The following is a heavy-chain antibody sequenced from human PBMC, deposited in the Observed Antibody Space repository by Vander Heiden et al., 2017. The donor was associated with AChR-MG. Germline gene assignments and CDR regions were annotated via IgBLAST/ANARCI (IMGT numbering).Heavy chain of an antibody. V-gene: IGHV1-69*01. J-gene: IGHJ4*02. CDR1: GGTFSSYA. CDR3: ASQAATGTPLDY. CDR2: IIPIFGTA. Sequence: QVQLVQPGAEVKTPGSSVNISCKAAGGTFSSYAISWSRQAPGEGLEWMGGIIPIFGTANYAQKFQGRVTITADESTSTAYMELSSLRSEDTAVYYCASQAATGTPLDYWGQGTLVTVSS. D-gene: IGHD1-1*01.